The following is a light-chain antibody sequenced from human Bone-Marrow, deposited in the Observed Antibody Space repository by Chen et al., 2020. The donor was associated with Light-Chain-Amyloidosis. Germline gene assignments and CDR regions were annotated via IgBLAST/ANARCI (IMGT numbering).Light chain of an antibody. CDR2: EVT. CDR3: SSYTITNTLV. CDR1: SSDVGGDNH. V-gene: IGLV2-14*01. J-gene: IGLJ1*01. Sequence: QSALTQPASVSGSPGQSITISFTGTSSDVGGDNHVSWYQQHPDKAPKLMIYEVTNRPSWVTDRFSGSKYDNTDSLTISGLQNEDEADYFCSSYTITNTLVFGSGTRVTVL.